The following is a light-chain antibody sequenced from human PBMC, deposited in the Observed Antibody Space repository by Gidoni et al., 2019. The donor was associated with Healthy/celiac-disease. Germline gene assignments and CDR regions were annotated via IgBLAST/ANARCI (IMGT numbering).Light chain of an antibody. CDR1: SSDVGSYNL. J-gene: IGLJ3*02. CDR2: EGS. CDR3: CSYAGSRV. V-gene: IGLV2-23*01. Sequence: QSALTQPASVSGSPGQSITISCTGTSSDVGSYNLVSWYQQHPGKAPKLMIYEGSKRPSGVSTRFSGSKSGNTASLTISGLQAEDEADYYCCSYAGSRVFGGGTTLTVL.